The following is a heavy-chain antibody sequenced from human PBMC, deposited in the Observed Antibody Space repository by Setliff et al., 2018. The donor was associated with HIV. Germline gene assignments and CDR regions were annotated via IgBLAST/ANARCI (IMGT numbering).Heavy chain of an antibody. CDR2: IRYDGSNK. Sequence: GSLRLSCAASGFTFSSYGMHWVRQAPGKGLEWVAFIRYDGSNKYYADSVKGRFTISRDSSKNTLYLEMTSLRVEDTAVYRCARSNPYDYDISGYPPLDYWGLGALVTVSS. J-gene: IGHJ4*02. CDR1: GFTFSSYG. V-gene: IGHV3-33*01. CDR3: ARSNPYDYDISGYPPLDY. D-gene: IGHD3-22*01.